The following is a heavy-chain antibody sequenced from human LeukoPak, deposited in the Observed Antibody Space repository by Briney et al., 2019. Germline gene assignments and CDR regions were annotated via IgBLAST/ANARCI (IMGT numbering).Heavy chain of an antibody. Sequence: SSETLSLTCTVSGGSISSYYWSWIRQPPGKGLEWIGYIYYSGSTNYNPSLKSRVTISVDTSKNQFSLKLSSVTAADTAVYYCAREYRGVNDYFDYWGQGTLVTASS. CDR1: GGSISSYY. J-gene: IGHJ4*02. CDR3: AREYRGVNDYFDY. D-gene: IGHD3-10*01. V-gene: IGHV4-59*01. CDR2: IYYSGST.